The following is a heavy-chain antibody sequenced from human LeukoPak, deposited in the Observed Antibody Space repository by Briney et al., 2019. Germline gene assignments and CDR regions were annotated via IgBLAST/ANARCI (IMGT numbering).Heavy chain of an antibody. J-gene: IGHJ4*02. CDR3: AEGGRYDSSVYLHYFDY. D-gene: IGHD3-22*01. CDR1: GFTFGSYG. Sequence: GGSLRLSCAASGFTFGSYGMHWVRQAPGKGLEWVAVISYDGSNKYYADSVKGRFTISRDNSKNTLYLQMNSLRAEDTAVYYWAEGGRYDSSVYLHYFDYWGQGTLVTVSS. V-gene: IGHV3-30*03. CDR2: ISYDGSNK.